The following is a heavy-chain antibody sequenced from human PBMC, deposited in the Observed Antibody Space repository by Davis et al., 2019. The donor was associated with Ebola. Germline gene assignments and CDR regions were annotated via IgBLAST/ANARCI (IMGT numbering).Heavy chain of an antibody. CDR3: AHSPYYDFWSGYIRYYYGMDV. CDR1: GFSLFTPGEG. Sequence: SGPTLVKPTQTLTLTCTFSGFSLFTPGEGVGWIRQPPGKALEWLALIYWSDDKRYSPSLKSRLTITKDTSKNQVVLTMTNMDPVDTATYYCAHSPYYDFWSGYIRYYYGMDVWGQGTTVTVSS. D-gene: IGHD3-3*01. J-gene: IGHJ6*02. V-gene: IGHV2-5*01. CDR2: IYWSDDK.